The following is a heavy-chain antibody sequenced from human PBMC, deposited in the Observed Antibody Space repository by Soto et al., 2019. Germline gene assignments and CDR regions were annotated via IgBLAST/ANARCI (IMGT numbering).Heavy chain of an antibody. D-gene: IGHD2-2*02. CDR1: GFTFSAYG. CDR3: AKDRRSIQVRLPEV. Sequence: QVQLVESGGGVVQPGRSLRLSCAACGFTFSAYGIHWVRQAPGKGLEWVAVISNDGSKEYYADDVKGRFTFSRDNSTNTLHLHMNSLRAEDTAVYYCAKDRRSIQVRLPEVWGQGTLVTVSS. V-gene: IGHV3-30*18. CDR2: ISNDGSKE. J-gene: IGHJ4*02.